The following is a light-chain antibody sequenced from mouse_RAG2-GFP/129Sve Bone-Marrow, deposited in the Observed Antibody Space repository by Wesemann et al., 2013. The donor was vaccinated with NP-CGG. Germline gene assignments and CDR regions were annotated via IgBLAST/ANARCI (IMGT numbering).Light chain of an antibody. CDR3: HQYLSSYT. V-gene: IGKV8-28*01. Sequence: VMTQSPSSLSVSAGEKVTMSCKSSQSLLNSGNQKNYLAWYQQKPGQPPKLLIYGASTRESGVPDRFTGSGSGTDFTLTISSVQAEDLAVYYCHQYLSSYTFGGGTKLEIK. CDR2: GAS. J-gene: IGKJ2*01. CDR1: QSLLNSGNQKNY.